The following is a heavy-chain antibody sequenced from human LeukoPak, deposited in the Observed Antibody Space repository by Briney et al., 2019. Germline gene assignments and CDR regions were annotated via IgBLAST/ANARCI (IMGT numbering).Heavy chain of an antibody. CDR3: ARDPSAGLMGVGYFQH. CDR2: ISSSSSTI. CDR1: GFTFSSYS. J-gene: IGHJ1*01. D-gene: IGHD1-26*01. Sequence: GGSLRLSCAASGFTFSSYSMNWVRQAPGKGLEGVSYISSSSSTIYYADSVKGRFTISRDNAKNSLYLQMNSLRDEDTAVYYCARDPSAGLMGVGYFQHWGQGTLVTVSS. V-gene: IGHV3-48*02.